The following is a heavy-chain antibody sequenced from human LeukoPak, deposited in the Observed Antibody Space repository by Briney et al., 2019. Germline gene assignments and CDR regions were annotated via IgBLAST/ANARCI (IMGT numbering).Heavy chain of an antibody. V-gene: IGHV4-34*01. CDR2: INHSGST. J-gene: IGHJ4*02. Sequence: GSLRLSCAASGFTFSSYSMNWIRQPPGKGLEWIGEINHSGSTNYNPSLKSRVTISVDTSKNQFSLKLSSVTAADTAVYYCARATYGTGYYFDYWGQGTLVTVSS. D-gene: IGHD1-14*01. CDR3: ARATYGTGYYFDY. CDR1: GFTFSSYS.